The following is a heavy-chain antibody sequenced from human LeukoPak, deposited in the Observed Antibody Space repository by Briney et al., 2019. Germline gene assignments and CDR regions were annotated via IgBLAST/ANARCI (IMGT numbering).Heavy chain of an antibody. Sequence: SVKVSCKASGGTFSSYAISWVRQAPGQGLEWMGGIIPIFGTANYAQKFQGRVTITADKSTSTAYMELSSLRSEDTAVYCCATATYSSGWYSDYWGQGTLVTVSS. CDR1: GGTFSSYA. J-gene: IGHJ4*02. CDR3: ATATYSSGWYSDY. V-gene: IGHV1-69*06. D-gene: IGHD6-19*01. CDR2: IIPIFGTA.